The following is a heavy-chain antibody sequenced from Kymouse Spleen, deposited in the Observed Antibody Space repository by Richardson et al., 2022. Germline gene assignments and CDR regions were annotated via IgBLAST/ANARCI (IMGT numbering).Heavy chain of an antibody. CDR3: ARHEGSSLVATGTGDAFDI. CDR2: IYYSGST. V-gene: IGHV4-39*01. Sequence: QLQLQESGPGLVKPSETLSLTCTVSGGSISSSSYYWGWIRQPPGKGLEWIGSIYYSGSTYYNPSLKSRVTISVDTSKNQFSLKLSSVTAADTAVYYCARHEGSSLVATGTGDAFDIWGQGTMVTVSS. CDR1: GGSISSSSYY. D-gene: IGHD5-12*01. J-gene: IGHJ3*02.